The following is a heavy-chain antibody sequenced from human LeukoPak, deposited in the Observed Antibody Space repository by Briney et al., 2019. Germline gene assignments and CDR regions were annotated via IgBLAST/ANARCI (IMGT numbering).Heavy chain of an antibody. CDR1: GFTFSRYA. D-gene: IGHD3-16*01. V-gene: IGHV3-64D*06. CDR3: VKTMMTFGGVIRTDAFDI. J-gene: IGHJ3*02. CDR2: INNNGDST. Sequence: GGSLRLSCSASGFTFSRYAMHWVRQAPGKGLEYVAGINNNGDSTYYSDSVKARLTISRDNSKNTLFLQMASLRAEDTAVYYCVKTMMTFGGVIRTDAFDIWGQGTMVIVSS.